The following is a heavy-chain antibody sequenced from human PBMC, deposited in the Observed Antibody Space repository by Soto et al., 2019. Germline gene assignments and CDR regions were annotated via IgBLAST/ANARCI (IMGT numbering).Heavy chain of an antibody. CDR1: GYTFTNYY. CDR3: ARGLAAGDY. D-gene: IGHD6-13*01. Sequence: QVQLVQSGAEVKKPGASVKLSCKASGYTFTNYYIHWVRQAPGQGLEWMAIINPNGGSTNYAQKFQGRGTLTRDTSTSTGYMDLSSLKSEDTAVYYCARGLAAGDYWGQGTLVTVSS. V-gene: IGHV1-46*01. J-gene: IGHJ4*02. CDR2: INPNGGST.